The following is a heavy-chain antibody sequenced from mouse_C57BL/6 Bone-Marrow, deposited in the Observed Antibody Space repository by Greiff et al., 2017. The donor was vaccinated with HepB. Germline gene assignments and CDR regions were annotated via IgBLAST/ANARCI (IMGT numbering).Heavy chain of an antibody. D-gene: IGHD2-4*01. CDR1: GFTFSDYG. V-gene: IGHV5-15*01. Sequence: DVMLVESGGGLVQPGGSLKLSCAASGFTFSDYGMAWVRQAPRKGPEWVAFISNLAYSIYYADTVTGRFTISRENAKNTLYLEMSSLRSEDTAMYYCARHGDYGYWYFDVWGTGTTVTVSS. CDR3: ARHGDYGYWYFDV. CDR2: ISNLAYSI. J-gene: IGHJ1*03.